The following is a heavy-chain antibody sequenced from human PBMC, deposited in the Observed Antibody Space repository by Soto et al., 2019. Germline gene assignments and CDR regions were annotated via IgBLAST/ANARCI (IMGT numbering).Heavy chain of an antibody. D-gene: IGHD3-10*01. CDR2: IYYSGST. CDR3: ARHHPTYYYGSGSYYPRGMDV. J-gene: IGHJ6*02. CDR1: GGSISSGDYY. Sequence: SETLSLTCTVSGGSISSGDYYWSWIRQPPGKGLEWIGYIYYSGSTYYNPSLKSRVTISVDTSKNQFSLKLSSVTAADTAVYYCARHHPTYYYGSGSYYPRGMDVWGQGTTVTVS. V-gene: IGHV4-30-4*01.